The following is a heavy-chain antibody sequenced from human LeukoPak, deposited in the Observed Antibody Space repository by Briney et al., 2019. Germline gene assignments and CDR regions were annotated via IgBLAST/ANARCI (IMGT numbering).Heavy chain of an antibody. J-gene: IGHJ5*02. CDR2: ISYDGSNK. D-gene: IGHD3-10*01. CDR1: GFTFSSYG. V-gene: IGHV3-30*03. CDR3: ARDSEPLLWFGDRIAGFDP. Sequence: GGSLRLSCAASGFTFSSYGMHWVRQAPGKGLEWVAVISYDGSNKYYADSVKGRFTISRDNSKNTLYLQMNSLRAEDTAVYYCARDSEPLLWFGDRIAGFDPWGEGTLVTVSS.